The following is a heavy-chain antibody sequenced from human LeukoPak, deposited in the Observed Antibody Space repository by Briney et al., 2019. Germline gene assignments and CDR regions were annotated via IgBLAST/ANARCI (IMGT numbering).Heavy chain of an antibody. V-gene: IGHV3-21*01. D-gene: IGHD3-9*01. CDR2: ISSSSSYI. CDR3: ARIPGADFDWLLSASSY. CDR1: GFTFSSYA. Sequence: GGSLRLSCAASGFTFSSYAMTWVRQAPGKGLEWVSSISSSSSYIYYADSVKGRFTISRDNAKNSLYLQMNSLRAEDTAVYYCARIPGADFDWLLSASSYWGQGTLVTVSS. J-gene: IGHJ4*02.